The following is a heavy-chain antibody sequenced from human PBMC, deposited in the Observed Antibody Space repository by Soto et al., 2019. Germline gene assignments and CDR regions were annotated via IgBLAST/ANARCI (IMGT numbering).Heavy chain of an antibody. CDR2: IYHSGST. Sequence: QVQLQESGPGLVKPSGTLSLTCAVSGGSISSNNWWSWVRQPPGKGLEWIGEIYHSGSTNYNTSLKSRLTISVAKSKKQFSLTRSSVTAADTAVYYCARGGNIYGLDVWGPGTTVTVSS. V-gene: IGHV4-4*02. CDR3: ARGGNIYGLDV. J-gene: IGHJ6*02. CDR1: GGSISSNNW. D-gene: IGHD1-26*01.